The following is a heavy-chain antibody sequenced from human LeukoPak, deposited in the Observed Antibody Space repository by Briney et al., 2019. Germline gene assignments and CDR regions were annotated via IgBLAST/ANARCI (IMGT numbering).Heavy chain of an antibody. J-gene: IGHJ4*02. D-gene: IGHD1-26*01. CDR1: GFTFSGYW. CDR3: VRDNRSYNFDY. Sequence: GGSLRLSCAASGFTFSGYWMHWVRQAPGKGLVWVSCIKSDGSFTSIADSAKGRFTISRDNAKNTVYLQMNSLRAEDTAVYYCVRDNRSYNFDYWGQGTLVAVSS. CDR2: IKSDGSFT. V-gene: IGHV3-74*01.